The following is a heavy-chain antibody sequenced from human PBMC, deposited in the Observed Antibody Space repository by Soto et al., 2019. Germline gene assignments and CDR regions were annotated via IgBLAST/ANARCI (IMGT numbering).Heavy chain of an antibody. CDR3: TTVQRLLRFLEWLSRYYFDF. CDR1: GYTLSELS. V-gene: IGHV1-24*01. D-gene: IGHD3-3*01. CDR2: FDPEDGET. Sequence: GASVKVSCKVSGYTLSELSMHWVRQAPGKGLEWMGGFDPEDGETLYAQKFKGRVSMTEDTSTDTAYMEMSSLTSEDTAVYYCTTVQRLLRFLEWLSRYYFDFGGQGTLVTVSS. J-gene: IGHJ4*02.